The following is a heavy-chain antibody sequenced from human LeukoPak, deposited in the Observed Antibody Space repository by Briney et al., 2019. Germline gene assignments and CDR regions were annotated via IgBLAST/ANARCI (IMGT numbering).Heavy chain of an antibody. D-gene: IGHD3-22*01. CDR2: FDPEDGET. CDR1: GYTLTELS. CDR3: AIGVPSGYYYFDY. Sequence: ASVKVPCKVSGYTLTELSMHWVRQAPGKGLEWMGGFDPEDGETIYAQKFQGRVTMTEDTSTDTAYMELSSLRSEDTAVYYCAIGVPSGYYYFDYWGQGTLVTVSS. V-gene: IGHV1-24*01. J-gene: IGHJ4*02.